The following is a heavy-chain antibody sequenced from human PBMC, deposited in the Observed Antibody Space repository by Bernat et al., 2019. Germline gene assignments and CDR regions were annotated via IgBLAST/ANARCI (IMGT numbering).Heavy chain of an antibody. CDR2: ISSSSSYI. CDR3: ARDQAAVADSYYYYYGMDV. Sequence: EVQLVESGGGLVKPGGSLRLSCAAFGFTFSSYSMNWVRQAPGKGLEWVSSISSSSSYIYYADSVKGRFTISRDNAKNSLYLQMNSLRDEDTAVYYCARDQAAVADSYYYYYGMDVWGQGTTVTVSS. D-gene: IGHD6-19*01. CDR1: GFTFSSYS. J-gene: IGHJ6*02. V-gene: IGHV3-21*01.